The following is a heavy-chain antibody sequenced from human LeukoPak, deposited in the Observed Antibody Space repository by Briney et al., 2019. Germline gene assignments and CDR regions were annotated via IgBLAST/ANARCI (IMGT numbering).Heavy chain of an antibody. Sequence: SETLSITCTVSGDSIGSHYWSWIRQPPGKGLEWIGYIFYVGSTNYNPSLKSRVTISVDTSKNQFSLKLNSVTAADTAVYYCARDYYDSRGEAFDIWGQGTMVTVSS. CDR1: GDSIGSHY. D-gene: IGHD3-22*01. CDR2: IFYVGST. V-gene: IGHV4-59*11. CDR3: ARDYYDSRGEAFDI. J-gene: IGHJ3*02.